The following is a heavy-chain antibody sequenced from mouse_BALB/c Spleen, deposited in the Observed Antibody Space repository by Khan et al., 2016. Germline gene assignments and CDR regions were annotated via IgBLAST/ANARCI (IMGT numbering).Heavy chain of an antibody. V-gene: IGHV9-2-1*01. CDR3: ARRLRRRDYAMDY. J-gene: IGHJ4*01. CDR1: GYTFTDYS. CDR2: INTETGEP. D-gene: IGHD2-2*01. Sequence: QVQLVQSGPELKKPGETVKISCKASGYTFTDYSMHWVKQAPGKGLKWMGWINTETGEPTYADDFKGWFAFSLETSASTAYLQINNLKNEDTATYFCARRLRRRDYAMDYWGQGTSVTVSS.